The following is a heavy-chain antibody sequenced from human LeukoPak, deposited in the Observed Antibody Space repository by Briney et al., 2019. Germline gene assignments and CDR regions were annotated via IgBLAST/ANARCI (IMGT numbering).Heavy chain of an antibody. CDR1: GFTFSSYG. J-gene: IGHJ4*02. D-gene: IGHD3-10*01. Sequence: PGGSLRLSCAASGFTFSSYGMHWVRQAPGKGLEWVAVISYDGSNKYYADSVKGRFTISRDNPKNTLYLQMNSLRAEDTAVYYCAKDTYYYGSGSYQLDYWGQGTLVTVSS. CDR2: ISYDGSNK. CDR3: AKDTYYYGSGSYQLDY. V-gene: IGHV3-30*18.